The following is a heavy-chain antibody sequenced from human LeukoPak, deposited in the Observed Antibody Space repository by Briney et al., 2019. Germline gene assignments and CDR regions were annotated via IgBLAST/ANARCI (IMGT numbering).Heavy chain of an antibody. D-gene: IGHD3-22*01. J-gene: IGHJ3*02. CDR3: ARSGGPDYYDSSAFDI. CDR1: GGSISSSSYY. Sequence: SETLSLTCIVSGGSISSSSYYWGWIRQPPGKGLEWIGSIYYSGSTHYNPSLKGRVTISVDMSKNQFSLKLSSVTAADTAMFYCARSGGPDYYDSSAFDIWGQGTMVTVSS. CDR2: IYYSGST. V-gene: IGHV4-39*07.